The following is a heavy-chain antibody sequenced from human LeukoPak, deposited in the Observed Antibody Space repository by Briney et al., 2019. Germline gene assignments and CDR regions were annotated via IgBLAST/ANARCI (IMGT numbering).Heavy chain of an antibody. D-gene: IGHD3-22*01. J-gene: IGHJ4*02. CDR3: ACSTDSSRYFFDY. Sequence: KTSETLSLTCTVSGGSINSSSYYWDWIRQPPGKGLEWIGSIFYGGNTYYNPSLKSRVTISVDTSKNQFSLKLSSVTAADTAVYYCACSTDSSRYFFDYWGQGTLVTVSS. V-gene: IGHV4-39*01. CDR1: GGSINSSSYY. CDR2: IFYGGNT.